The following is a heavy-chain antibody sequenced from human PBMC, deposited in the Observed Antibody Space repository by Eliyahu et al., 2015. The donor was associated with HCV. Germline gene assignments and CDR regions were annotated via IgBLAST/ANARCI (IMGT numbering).Heavy chain of an antibody. J-gene: IGHJ5*02. V-gene: IGHV4-59*01. CDR2: IHYSGST. Sequence: QVQLQESGPGLVKPSETLSLTCPVSGGSXTTYYWSWIRQPPGKGLEWIGYIHYSGSTNYNPSLKSRVTISLDTSKNQFSLNLTSVTAADTAVYYCASGGGGIAVAGTGGWFDPWGQGTLVTVSS. D-gene: IGHD6-19*01. CDR1: GGSXTTYY. CDR3: ASGGGGIAVAGTGGWFDP.